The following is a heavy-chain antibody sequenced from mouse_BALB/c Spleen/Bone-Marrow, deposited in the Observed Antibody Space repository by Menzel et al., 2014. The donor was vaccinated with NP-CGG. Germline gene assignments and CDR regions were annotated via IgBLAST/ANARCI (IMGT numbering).Heavy chain of an antibody. CDR1: GFSLTSYS. CDR2: IWAGGST. V-gene: IGHV2-9*02. D-gene: IGHD2-3*01. Sequence: VQVVESGPGLVAPSQSLSITCTVSGFSLTSYSVHWVRRPPGKGLEWLGVIWAGGSTNYDSALMSRLSISKDNSKSQVFLKMSSLQTDDTAMFYCARDDDSYAMDYWGQGTSVTVSS. CDR3: ARDDDSYAMDY. J-gene: IGHJ4*01.